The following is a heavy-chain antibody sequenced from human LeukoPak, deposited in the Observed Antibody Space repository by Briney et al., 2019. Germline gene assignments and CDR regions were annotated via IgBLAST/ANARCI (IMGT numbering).Heavy chain of an antibody. Sequence: SVKVSCKASGGTFSSYAISWVRQAPGQGLEWMGRIIPILGIANYAQKFQGRVTITADKSTSTAYMALSSLRSEDTAVYYCAGQGEQIAVDYWGQGTLVTASS. CDR3: AGQGEQIAVDY. V-gene: IGHV1-69*04. CDR2: IIPILGIA. J-gene: IGHJ4*02. CDR1: GGTFSSYA. D-gene: IGHD1/OR15-1a*01.